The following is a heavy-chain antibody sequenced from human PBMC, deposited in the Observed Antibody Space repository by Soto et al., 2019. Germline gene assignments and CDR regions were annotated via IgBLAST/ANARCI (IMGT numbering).Heavy chain of an antibody. CDR1: GFTFNGYW. CDR3: ARDSDYYKADY. CDR2: IMKDGGEK. Sequence: EVQLVESGEGLVQPGGSLRLSCAASGFTFNGYWMGWVRQAPGKGLEWVASIMKDGGEKKYVDSVKGRFTISRDNAKNSVSLQMNSLGADDTAIYYCARDSDYYKADYWGQGTLVTVSS. D-gene: IGHD2-21*02. V-gene: IGHV3-7*01. J-gene: IGHJ4*02.